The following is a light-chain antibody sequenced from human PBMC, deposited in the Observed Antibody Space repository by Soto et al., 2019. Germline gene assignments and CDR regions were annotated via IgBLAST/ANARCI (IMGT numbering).Light chain of an antibody. CDR3: QRYGTSFS. CDR2: DAS. J-gene: IGKJ4*01. CDR1: QSVYNNY. Sequence: IVLTQSPGTLSLSPGERATLSCRASQSVYNNYLAWYQQKPGQAPRLLIYDASARFTGIPDRFSGSGSGTEFTLTISRLEPEDFAVYYCQRYGTSFSFGGGTKVEIK. V-gene: IGKV3-20*01.